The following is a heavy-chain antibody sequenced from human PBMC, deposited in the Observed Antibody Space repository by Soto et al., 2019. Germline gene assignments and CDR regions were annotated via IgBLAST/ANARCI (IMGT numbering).Heavy chain of an antibody. CDR2: IDPSDSYT. CDR1: GYSFTSYW. D-gene: IGHD1-26*01. V-gene: IGHV5-10-1*03. CDR3: ARTEWELRPVDAFDI. J-gene: IGHJ3*02. Sequence: EVQLVQSGAEVKKPGESLRISCKGSGYSFTSYWISWVRQMPGKGLEWMGRIDPSDSYTNYSPSFQGHVTISADKSISTAYLQWSSLKASDTAMYYCARTEWELRPVDAFDIWGQGTMVTVSS.